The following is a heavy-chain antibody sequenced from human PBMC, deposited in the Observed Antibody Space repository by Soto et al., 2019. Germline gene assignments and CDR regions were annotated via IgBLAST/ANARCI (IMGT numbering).Heavy chain of an antibody. Sequence: QVQLVQSGAEVKKPGSSVKVSCKASGGTFSSYAIRWVRQAPGQGLERMGGIIPIFGTANYAQKFQGRVTITADESTSTAYMELSSLRSEDTAVYYCAREGYSSGSNPYYFDYWGQGTLVTVSS. V-gene: IGHV1-69*01. CDR1: GGTFSSYA. CDR3: AREGYSSGSNPYYFDY. D-gene: IGHD6-19*01. CDR2: IIPIFGTA. J-gene: IGHJ4*02.